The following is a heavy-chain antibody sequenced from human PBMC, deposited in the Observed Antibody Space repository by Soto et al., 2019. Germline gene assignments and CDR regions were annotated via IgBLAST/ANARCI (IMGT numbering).Heavy chain of an antibody. CDR3: ARGEDIVVVVAATRGSWFDP. J-gene: IGHJ5*02. V-gene: IGHV1-8*01. CDR2: MNPNSGNT. D-gene: IGHD2-15*01. Sequence: QVQLVQSGAEVKKPGASVKVSCKASGYTFTSYDINWVRQATGQGLEWMGWMNPNSGNTGYAQKYQGRVTKNRNTSISTAYMELSSLRSEDTAVYYCARGEDIVVVVAATRGSWFDPWGQGTLVTVSS. CDR1: GYTFTSYD.